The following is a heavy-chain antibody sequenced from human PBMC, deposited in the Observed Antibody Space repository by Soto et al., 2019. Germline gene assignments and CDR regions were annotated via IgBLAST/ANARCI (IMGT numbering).Heavy chain of an antibody. V-gene: IGHV4-31*03. CDR3: ATTARRGDAFDI. CDR1: GGSSVGGGSC. Sequence: ILSVRCSVVGGSSVGGGSCWILDRQHPGKGLEWIGYIYNSGSTHYNPSLESRVSISPDTSKNQLFLRLTSVTAADTAVYYCATTARRGDAFDIRGQGTTVTVSS. CDR2: IYNSGST. J-gene: IGHJ3*02. D-gene: IGHD3-10*01.